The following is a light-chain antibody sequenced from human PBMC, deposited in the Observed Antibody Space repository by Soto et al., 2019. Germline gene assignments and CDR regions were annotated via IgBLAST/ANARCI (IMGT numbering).Light chain of an antibody. CDR2: GNS. CDR1: SSNIGAGYD. CDR3: QSYDSSLKVV. V-gene: IGLV1-40*01. J-gene: IGLJ2*01. Sequence: QSVLTQPPSVSGAPGPRVTISCTGRSSNIGAGYDVHWYQQLPGTAPKLLIYGNSNRPSGVPDRFSGSKSGTSASLAITGLQAEDEVDYYCQSYDSSLKVVFGGGTKLPVL.